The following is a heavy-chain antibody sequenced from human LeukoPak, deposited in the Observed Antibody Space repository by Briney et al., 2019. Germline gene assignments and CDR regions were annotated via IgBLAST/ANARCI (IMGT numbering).Heavy chain of an antibody. D-gene: IGHD2/OR15-2a*01. CDR3: VSFYETY. CDR2: INSDGSWT. J-gene: IGHJ4*02. V-gene: IGHV3-74*01. Sequence: GGSLRLSCAASGNYWMHWVREAPGKGLVWASHINSDGSWTSYADSVKGRFTISKDNAKNTVYLQMNSLRAEDTAVYYCVSFYETYWGRGTLVTVSS. CDR1: GNYW.